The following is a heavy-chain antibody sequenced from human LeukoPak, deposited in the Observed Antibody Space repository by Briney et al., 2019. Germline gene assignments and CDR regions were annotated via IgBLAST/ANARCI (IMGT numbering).Heavy chain of an antibody. V-gene: IGHV1-2*02. Sequence: ASVKVSCKASGYTFTGYYMHWVRQAPGQGLEWVGWINPKNGGSNYAQKFQGRITMSRDTSTSTVYMELSSLRSEDTAFYYCATDHSMANTAWWFDPWGQGTLVTVSS. CDR1: GYTFTGYY. J-gene: IGHJ5*02. D-gene: IGHD5-24*01. CDR3: ATDHSMANTAWWFDP. CDR2: INPKNGGS.